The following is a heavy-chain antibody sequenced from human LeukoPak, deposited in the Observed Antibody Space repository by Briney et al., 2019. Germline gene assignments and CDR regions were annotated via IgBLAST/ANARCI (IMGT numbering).Heavy chain of an antibody. CDR1: GGSISSSSAY. Sequence: PSETPSLTCTVSGGSISSSSAYWGWLRQPPGKGLEWIGSIYYSKNTYYNPSLKSRVTISADTSKNQFSLTLGSVGATDTAVYYCVSPRGFSYGYFDYWGQGTLVTVSS. V-gene: IGHV4-39*01. J-gene: IGHJ4*02. CDR2: IYYSKNT. CDR3: VSPRGFSYGYFDY. D-gene: IGHD5-18*01.